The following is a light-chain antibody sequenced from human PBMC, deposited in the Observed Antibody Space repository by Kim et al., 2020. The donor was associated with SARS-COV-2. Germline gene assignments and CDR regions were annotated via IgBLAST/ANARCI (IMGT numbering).Light chain of an antibody. CDR1: QSVSSSY. CDR3: QQYGSSPLT. V-gene: IGKV3-20*01. J-gene: IGKJ4*01. Sequence: LSPGGRATLSCRASQSVSSSYLAWYQQKPGQAPRLLIYGASSRATGIPDRFSGSGSGTDFTLTISRLEPEDFAVYYCQQYGSSPLTFGGGTKVEIK. CDR2: GAS.